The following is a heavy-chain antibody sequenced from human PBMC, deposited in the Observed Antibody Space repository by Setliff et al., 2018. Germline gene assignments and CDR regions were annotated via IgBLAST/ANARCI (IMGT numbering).Heavy chain of an antibody. J-gene: IGHJ4*02. CDR3: ASSRDYNFWSGYYSPLDY. CDR2: IIPIFGTA. D-gene: IGHD3-3*01. CDR1: GYTLTELS. V-gene: IGHV1-69*13. Sequence: SVKVSCKVSGYTLTELSMHWVRQAPGKGLEWMGGIIPIFGTANYAQKFQGRVTITADESTSTAYMELSSLRSEDTSVYYCASSRDYNFWSGYYSPLDYWGQGTLVTVSS.